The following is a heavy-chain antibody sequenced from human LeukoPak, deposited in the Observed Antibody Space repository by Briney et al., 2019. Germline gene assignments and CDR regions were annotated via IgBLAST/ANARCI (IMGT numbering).Heavy chain of an antibody. D-gene: IGHD1-26*01. CDR2: IIPIFGTA. J-gene: IGHJ4*02. CDR1: GYTFTSYG. CDR3: ARAGGSYANHFDY. V-gene: IGHV1-69*13. Sequence: SVKVSCKASGYTFTSYGISWVRQAPGQGLEWMGGIIPIFGTANYAQKFQGRVTITADESTSTAYMELSSLRSEDTAVYCCARAGGSYANHFDYGGQGTLVTVSS.